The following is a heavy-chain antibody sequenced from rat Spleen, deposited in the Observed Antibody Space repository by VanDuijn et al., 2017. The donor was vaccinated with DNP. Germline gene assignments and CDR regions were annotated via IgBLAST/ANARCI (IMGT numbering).Heavy chain of an antibody. D-gene: IGHD4-3*01. V-gene: IGHV5-17*01. CDR2: IIYDGSST. CDR3: AIINSGYDY. CDR1: GFTFSDYA. J-gene: IGHJ2*01. Sequence: EVQLVESGGGLVQPGNSLKLSCAASGFTFSDYAMAWVRQSPKKGLEWVATIIYDGSSTYYRDSVKGRFTISRDNAKSTLYLQMDSLRSEDTATYYCAIINSGYDYWGQGVMVTVSS.